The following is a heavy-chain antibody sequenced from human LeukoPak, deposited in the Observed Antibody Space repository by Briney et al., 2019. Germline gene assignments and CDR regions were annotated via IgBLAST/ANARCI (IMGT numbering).Heavy chain of an antibody. CDR2: IYYSGST. CDR1: GGSISSYY. CDR3: ARVHPKSSIAVASIYWYFDL. D-gene: IGHD6-19*01. Sequence: KPSETLSLTCTVSGGSISSYYWSWIRQPPGKGLEWIGYIYYSGSTNYNPSLKSRVTISVDTSKNQFSLKLSSVTAADTAVYYCARVHPKSSIAVASIYWYFDLWGRGTLVTVSS. J-gene: IGHJ2*01. V-gene: IGHV4-59*01.